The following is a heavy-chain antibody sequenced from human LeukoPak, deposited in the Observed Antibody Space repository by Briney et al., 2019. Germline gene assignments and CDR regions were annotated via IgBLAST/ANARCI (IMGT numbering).Heavy chain of an antibody. V-gene: IGHV3-23*01. CDR2: ISRRGNST. CDR3: ARTGGRDGYGFDY. D-gene: IGHD5-24*01. Sequence: PGGSLRLSCAASGFTFSSYAMNWVRQAPGKGLEWVSAISRRGNSTYYADSVKGRFTISRDNSKNTLYLQMNSLRAEDTAVYYCARTGGRDGYGFDYWGQGTLVTVSP. CDR1: GFTFSSYA. J-gene: IGHJ4*02.